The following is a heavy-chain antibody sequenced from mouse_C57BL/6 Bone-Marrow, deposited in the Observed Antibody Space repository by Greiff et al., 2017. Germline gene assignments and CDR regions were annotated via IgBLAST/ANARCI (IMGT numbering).Heavy chain of an antibody. CDR1: GFTFSSYG. Sequence: DVKLVESGGDLVKPGGSLKLSCAASGFTFSSYGMSWVRQTPDKRLEWVATISSGGSYTYYPDSVKGRFTISRDNAKNTMYLQMSSLKSEDTAMYYCARPSRDYSNYDWGQGTLVTVS. J-gene: IGHJ3*01. D-gene: IGHD2-5*01. CDR2: ISSGGSYT. V-gene: IGHV5-6*02. CDR3: ARPSRDYSNYD.